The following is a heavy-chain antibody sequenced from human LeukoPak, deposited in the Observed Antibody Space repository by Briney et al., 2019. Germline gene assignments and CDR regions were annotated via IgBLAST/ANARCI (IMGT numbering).Heavy chain of an antibody. CDR1: GFTFSNFAM. CDR3: ARDPTVVTSFDY. CDR2: IYYSGST. J-gene: IGHJ4*02. D-gene: IGHD4-23*01. Sequence: RPGGSLRLSCAASGFTFSNFAMTWVRQAPGKGLEWIGSIYYSGSTYYNPSLKSRVTISVDTSKNQFSLKLSSVTAADTAVYYCARDPTVVTSFDYWGQGTLVTVSS. V-gene: IGHV4-39*07.